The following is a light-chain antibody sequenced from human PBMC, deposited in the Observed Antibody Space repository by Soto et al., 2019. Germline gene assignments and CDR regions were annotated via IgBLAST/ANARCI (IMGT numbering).Light chain of an antibody. Sequence: IVLTQSAGTLSLYPGERATLSCRASQSVSSSYLAWYQQKPGQAPRLLIYGASSRATGIPDRFSGSGSGTDFTLTISRLQPEDFAVYYCQQYGSSQWTFGQGTKVEIK. V-gene: IGKV3-20*01. CDR2: GAS. CDR1: QSVSSSY. CDR3: QQYGSSQWT. J-gene: IGKJ1*01.